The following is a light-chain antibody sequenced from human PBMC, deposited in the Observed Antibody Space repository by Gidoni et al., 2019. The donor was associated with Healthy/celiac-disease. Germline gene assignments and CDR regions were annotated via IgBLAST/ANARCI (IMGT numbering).Light chain of an antibody. CDR1: QDISNY. J-gene: IGKJ1*01. CDR2: DAS. CDR3: QQYDNLPWR. Sequence: DIQMTQSPSSLSASVGDRVTITCQASQDISNYLNWYQQKPGKAPKLLIYDASNLETGVPSRFSGSGSGTDFTFTISSLQPEDIATYYCQQYDNLPWRFXQXTKVEIK. V-gene: IGKV1-33*01.